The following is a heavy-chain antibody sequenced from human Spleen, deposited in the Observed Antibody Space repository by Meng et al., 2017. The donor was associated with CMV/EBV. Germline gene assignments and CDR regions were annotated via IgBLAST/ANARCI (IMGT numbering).Heavy chain of an antibody. CDR1: GFTVSSNY. CDR2: IYSGGST. J-gene: IGHJ4*02. CDR3: ARVRDIGASGRPFDI. D-gene: IGHD5-12*01. Sequence: GESLKISCAASGFTVSSNYMSWVRQAPGKGLEWVSVIYSGGSTYADSVKGRFTISRDNAKNSLFLQMNSLRAEDTAVYYCARVRDIGASGRPFDIWGQGTLVTVSS. V-gene: IGHV3-66*01.